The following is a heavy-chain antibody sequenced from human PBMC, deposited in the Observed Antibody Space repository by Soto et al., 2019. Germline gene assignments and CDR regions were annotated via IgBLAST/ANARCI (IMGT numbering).Heavy chain of an antibody. V-gene: IGHV4-59*01. J-gene: IGHJ6*02. CDR2: IYYSGST. Sequence: PSETLSLTCTVSGGSISSYYWSWIRQPPGKGLEWIGYIYYSGSTNYNPSLKSRVTISVDTSKNQFSLKLSSVTAADTAVYYCARFEPQLIGLGGMDVWGQGTTVTVSS. CDR3: ARFEPQLIGLGGMDV. CDR1: GGSISSYY. D-gene: IGHD2-2*01.